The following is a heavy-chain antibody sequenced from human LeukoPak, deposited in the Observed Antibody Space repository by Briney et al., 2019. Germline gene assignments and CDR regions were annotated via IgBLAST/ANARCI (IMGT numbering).Heavy chain of an antibody. CDR1: GYTFTSYG. D-gene: IGHD5-18*01. CDR2: ISAYNGNT. Sequence: ASVKVSCKASGYTFTSYGISWVRQAPGQGLEWMGWISAYNGNTNYAQKLQGRVTMTTDTSTSTAYMELRSLRSDGTAVYYCARDTRIQLWLGAFDYWGQGTLVTVSS. CDR3: ARDTRIQLWLGAFDY. V-gene: IGHV1-18*01. J-gene: IGHJ4*02.